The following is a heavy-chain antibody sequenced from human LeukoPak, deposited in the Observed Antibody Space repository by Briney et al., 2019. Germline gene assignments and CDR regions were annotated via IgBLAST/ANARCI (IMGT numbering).Heavy chain of an antibody. CDR2: ISYSGGT. CDR3: VRGERLGGDY. V-gene: IGHV4-59*01. D-gene: IGHD3-10*01. Sequence: PSETLSLTCSVSGVSISSYYWSWIRQSPGKGLEWVGYISYSGGTNYNPSLKSRVTISLDTSKNQFSLQLSSVTAADTAVYYCVRGERLGGDYWGHGTLVTVSS. J-gene: IGHJ4*01. CDR1: GVSISSYY.